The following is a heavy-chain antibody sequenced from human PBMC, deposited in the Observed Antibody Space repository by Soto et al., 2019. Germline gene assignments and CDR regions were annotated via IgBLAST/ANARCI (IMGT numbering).Heavy chain of an antibody. CDR1: GYTFTGYY. Sequence: ASVKVSCKASGYTFTGYYMHWVRQAPGQGLEWMGWINPNSGGTNYAQKFQGWVTMTRDTSISTAYMELSRLRSDDTAVYYCARSGPPLWFGEKDYYGMDVWGQGTTVTVPS. CDR2: INPNSGGT. V-gene: IGHV1-2*04. CDR3: ARSGPPLWFGEKDYYGMDV. D-gene: IGHD3-10*01. J-gene: IGHJ6*02.